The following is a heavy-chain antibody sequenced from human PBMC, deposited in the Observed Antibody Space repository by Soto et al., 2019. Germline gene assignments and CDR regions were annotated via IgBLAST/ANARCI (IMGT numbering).Heavy chain of an antibody. CDR2: IKQDGSEK. Sequence: GGSLRLSCAASGFTFSSYWMSWVRQAPGKGLEWVANIKQDGSEKYYVDSVKGRFTISRDNAKNSLYLQMNSLRAEDTAVYYCARGLSLSLTYYDILTGYYPNWFDPWGQGTLVTVSS. J-gene: IGHJ5*02. CDR3: ARGLSLSLTYYDILTGYYPNWFDP. D-gene: IGHD3-9*01. V-gene: IGHV3-7*03. CDR1: GFTFSSYW.